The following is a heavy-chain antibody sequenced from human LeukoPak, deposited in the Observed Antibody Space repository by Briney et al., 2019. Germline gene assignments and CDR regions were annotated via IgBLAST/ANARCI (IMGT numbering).Heavy chain of an antibody. J-gene: IGHJ3*02. D-gene: IGHD6-19*01. Sequence: PGGSLRLSCAASGFTFSSYSMNWVRQAPGKGLEWVSSISSSSSYIYYADSVKGRFTISRDNAKNSLYLQMNSLRAEDTAVYYCARVRGIAVAGDAFDIWGQGTMVTVSS. CDR1: GFTFSSYS. CDR2: ISSSSSYI. V-gene: IGHV3-21*01. CDR3: ARVRGIAVAGDAFDI.